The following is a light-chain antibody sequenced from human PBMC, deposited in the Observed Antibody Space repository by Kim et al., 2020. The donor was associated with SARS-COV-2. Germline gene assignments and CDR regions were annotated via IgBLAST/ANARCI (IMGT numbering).Light chain of an antibody. CDR3: SSYAGRNNLL. J-gene: IGLJ2*01. Sequence: QSALTQPPSASGPPGQSVAISCTGTSSDVGGYNYVSWYQQHPGKAPKLMIYELDKRPSGVPDRFSGSKSGNTASLTVSGLQAEDEADYYCSSYAGRNNLLCGGGTQLTVL. CDR1: SSDVGGYNY. CDR2: ELD. V-gene: IGLV2-8*01.